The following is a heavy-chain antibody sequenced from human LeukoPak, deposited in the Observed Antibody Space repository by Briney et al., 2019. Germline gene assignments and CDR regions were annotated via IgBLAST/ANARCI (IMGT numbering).Heavy chain of an antibody. CDR2: ITGSNSFI. D-gene: IGHD3-10*01. Sequence: GGSLRLSCAASGFAFSSQAMSWVRQAPGKGLEWVSSITGSNSFIYYADSVKGRFTISRDNAKNSLYLQMNSLRAEDTAVYYCARIAMVRGDPPYYFDYWGLGTLVTVSS. V-gene: IGHV3-21*01. CDR1: GFAFSSQA. J-gene: IGHJ4*02. CDR3: ARIAMVRGDPPYYFDY.